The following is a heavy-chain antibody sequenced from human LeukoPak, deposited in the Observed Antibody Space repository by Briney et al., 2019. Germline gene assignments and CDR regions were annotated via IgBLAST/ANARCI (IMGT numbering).Heavy chain of an antibody. CDR1: GFTFSSYW. Sequence: PGGSLRLSCAASGFTFSSYWMHWVRQAPGKGLVWGSRINSDGSSTSYADSVKGRFTISRDNAKNTLYLQMNSLRAEDTAVYYCARGDFWSPAGYYFDYWGQGTLVTVSS. V-gene: IGHV3-74*01. CDR2: INSDGSST. J-gene: IGHJ4*02. CDR3: ARGDFWSPAGYYFDY. D-gene: IGHD3-3*01.